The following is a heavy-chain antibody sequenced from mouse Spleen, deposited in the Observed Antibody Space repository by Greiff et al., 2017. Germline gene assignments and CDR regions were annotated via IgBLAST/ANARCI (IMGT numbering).Heavy chain of an antibody. CDR1: GYTFTSYW. D-gene: IGHD1-2*01. V-gene: IGHV1-50*01. CDR3: ARSEGTTATFFAY. CDR2: IDPSDSYT. Sequence: VQLQQPGAELVKPGASVKLSCKASGYTFTSYWMQWVKQRPGQGLEWIGEIDPSDSYTNYNQKFKGKATLTVDTSSSTAYMQLSSLTSEDSAVYYCARSEGTTATFFAYWGQGTLVTVSA. J-gene: IGHJ3*01.